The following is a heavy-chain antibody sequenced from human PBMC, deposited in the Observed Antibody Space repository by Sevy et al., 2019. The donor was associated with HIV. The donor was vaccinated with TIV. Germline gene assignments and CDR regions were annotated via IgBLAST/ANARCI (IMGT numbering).Heavy chain of an antibody. V-gene: IGHV1-69*13. CDR3: ARDLLRCSGGSCYSSLVY. Sequence: ASVKVSCKASGDTFSSYAISWVRQAPGQGLEWMGGIIPIFGTANYAQKFQGRVTITADESTSTAYMELSSLRSEDTAVYYCARDLLRCSGGSCYSSLVYWGQGTLVTVSS. CDR2: IIPIFGTA. J-gene: IGHJ4*02. D-gene: IGHD2-15*01. CDR1: GDTFSSYA.